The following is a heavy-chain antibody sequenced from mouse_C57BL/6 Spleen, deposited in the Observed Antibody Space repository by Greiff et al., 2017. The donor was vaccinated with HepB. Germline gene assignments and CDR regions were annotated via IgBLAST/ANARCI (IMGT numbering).Heavy chain of an antibody. D-gene: IGHD4-1*01. CDR1: GFTFSDYG. CDR2: ISRGSSTI. J-gene: IGHJ1*03. Sequence: EVKLMESGGGLVKPGGSLKLSCAASGFTFSDYGMHWVRQAPEKGLEWVAYISRGSSTIYYADTVKGRFTISRDNAKNTLFLQMTSLRSEDTAMYYCANWDGYFDVWGTGTTVTVSS. CDR3: ANWDGYFDV. V-gene: IGHV5-17*01.